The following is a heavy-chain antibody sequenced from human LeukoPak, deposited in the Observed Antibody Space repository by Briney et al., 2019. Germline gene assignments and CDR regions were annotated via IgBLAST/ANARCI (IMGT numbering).Heavy chain of an antibody. CDR1: GYTFSNSG. Sequence: ASVKVSCKTSGYTFSNSGLHWVRQAPGQSLEWMGWINAGNGNRKYSQKFQDRLTITRDTSASTVYMELNSLESEDTAMYFCARGRGLIGTSRFDPWGQGTLVIVSS. D-gene: IGHD3-10*01. CDR2: INAGNGNR. J-gene: IGHJ5*02. V-gene: IGHV1-3*01. CDR3: ARGRGLIGTSRFDP.